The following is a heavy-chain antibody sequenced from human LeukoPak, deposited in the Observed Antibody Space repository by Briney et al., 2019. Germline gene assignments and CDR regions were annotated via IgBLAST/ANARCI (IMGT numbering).Heavy chain of an antibody. V-gene: IGHV3-30*18. CDR3: AKVKLAVAGSFDY. CDR1: GFTFSSYG. J-gene: IGHJ4*02. CDR2: ISYDGSNK. Sequence: GGSLLLSCAASGFTFSSYGMHWVRQAPGKGLEWVAVISYDGSNKYYADSVKGRFTISRDNSKNTLYLQMNSLRAEDTAVYYCAKVKLAVAGSFDYWGQGTLVTVSS. D-gene: IGHD6-19*01.